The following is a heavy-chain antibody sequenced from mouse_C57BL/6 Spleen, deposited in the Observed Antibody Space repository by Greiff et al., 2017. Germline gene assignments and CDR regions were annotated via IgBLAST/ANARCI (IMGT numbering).Heavy chain of an antibody. CDR2: IDPENGDT. J-gene: IGHJ3*01. CDR3: TTGGLRRFAY. V-gene: IGHV14-4*01. Sequence: VQLQQSGAELVRPGASVKLSCTASGFNIKDDYMHWVKQRPEPGLEWIGGIDPENGDTEYASKFQGKATITADTSSNTAYLQLSSRTSEDTAVYYCTTGGLRRFAYWGQGTLVTVSA. D-gene: IGHD2-4*01. CDR1: GFNIKDDY.